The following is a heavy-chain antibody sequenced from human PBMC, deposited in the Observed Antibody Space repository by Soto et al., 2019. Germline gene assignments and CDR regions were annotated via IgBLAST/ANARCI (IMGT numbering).Heavy chain of an antibody. CDR1: GYTFTSYD. CDR3: ARGFPYYDAFDI. D-gene: IGHD2-8*01. V-gene: IGHV1-8*01. CDR2: MNPNSGNT. Sequence: ASVKVSCKASGYTFTSYDINWVRQATGQGLEWMGWMNPNSGNTGYAQKFQGRVTMTRNTSISTAYMELSSLRSEDTAVYYCARGFPYYDAFDIWGQGTMVTVSS. J-gene: IGHJ3*02.